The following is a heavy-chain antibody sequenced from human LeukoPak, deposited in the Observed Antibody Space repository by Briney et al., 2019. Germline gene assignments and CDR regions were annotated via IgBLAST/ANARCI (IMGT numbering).Heavy chain of an antibody. CDR1: GGSISSSSYY. CDR2: IYYSGST. Sequence: SETLSLTCTVSGGSISSSSYYWGWIRPPPGKGLEWIGSIYYSGSTYYNPSLKSRVTISVDTSKNQFSLKLSSVTAADTAVYYCARRRIKLLEGPLAEALRFLEWSDAFDIWGQGTMVTVSS. CDR3: ARRRIKLLEGPLAEALRFLEWSDAFDI. D-gene: IGHD3-3*01. J-gene: IGHJ3*02. V-gene: IGHV4-39*07.